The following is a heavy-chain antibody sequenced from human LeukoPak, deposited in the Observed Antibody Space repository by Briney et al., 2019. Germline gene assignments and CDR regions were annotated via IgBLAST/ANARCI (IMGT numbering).Heavy chain of an antibody. CDR3: ARGSYSGSYYFDY. CDR1: GYTFTGYY. CDR2: INPNSCGT. D-gene: IGHD1-26*01. Sequence: AASVKVSCKASGYTFTGYYMHRVRQAPGQGPEGMGWINPNSCGTNYAQKFQGRVTITRDTSISTAYMELSRLRSDDTAVYYCARGSYSGSYYFDYWGQGTLVTVSS. V-gene: IGHV1-2*02. J-gene: IGHJ4*02.